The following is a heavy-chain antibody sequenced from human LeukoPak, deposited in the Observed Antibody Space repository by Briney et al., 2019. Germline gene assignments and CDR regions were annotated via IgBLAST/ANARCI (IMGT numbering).Heavy chain of an antibody. V-gene: IGHV4-34*01. CDR3: ARGPRVLLFDWLLENWFDP. D-gene: IGHD3-9*01. J-gene: IGHJ5*02. CDR1: GGSISSYY. CDR2: INHSGST. Sequence: SETLSLTCTVSGGSISSYYWSWIRQPPGKGLEWIGEINHSGSTNYNPSLKSRVTISVDTSKNQFSLKLSSVTAADTAVYYCARGPRVLLFDWLLENWFDPWGQGTLVTVSS.